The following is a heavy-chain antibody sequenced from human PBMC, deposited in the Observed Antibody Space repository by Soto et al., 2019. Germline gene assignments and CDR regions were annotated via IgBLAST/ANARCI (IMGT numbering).Heavy chain of an antibody. CDR1: VYSFTSYW. Sequence: GESLKISCKGSVYSFTSYWISWVRQMPGKGLEWMGRIDPSDSYTNYSPSFQGHVTISADKSISTAYLQWSSLKASDTAMYYCARVGATILNWFDPWGQGTLVTVSS. J-gene: IGHJ5*02. CDR2: IDPSDSYT. V-gene: IGHV5-10-1*01. CDR3: ARVGATILNWFDP. D-gene: IGHD1-26*01.